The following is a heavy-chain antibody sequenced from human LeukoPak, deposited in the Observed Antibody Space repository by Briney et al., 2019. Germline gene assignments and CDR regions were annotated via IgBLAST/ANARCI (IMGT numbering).Heavy chain of an antibody. J-gene: IGHJ4*02. Sequence: AGGSLRLSCAASGFTFSSYWMSWVRQAPGKGLEWVANIKQDGSEEVYVDSVKGRFTISRDNAKNSLYVQMNSLRVEDTAVYYCAREDYMIRGVMDYWGQGSMVTVSS. V-gene: IGHV3-7*04. CDR1: GFTFSSYW. CDR3: AREDYMIRGVMDY. CDR2: IKQDGSEE. D-gene: IGHD3-10*01.